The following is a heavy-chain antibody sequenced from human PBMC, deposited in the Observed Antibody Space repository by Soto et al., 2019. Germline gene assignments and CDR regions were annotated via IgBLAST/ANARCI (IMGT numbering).Heavy chain of an antibody. V-gene: IGHV3-21*01. Sequence: ESGGGLVQPGGSLRLSCAASEFAFSTYNMNWVRQAPGKGLEWVSCIGSSGSYIYYADSVKGRFTISRDNAKNSLYLQMNSLRAEDTAVYYCARAPCSGGSCYLGDWFDPWGQGTLVTVSS. J-gene: IGHJ5*02. D-gene: IGHD2-15*01. CDR3: ARAPCSGGSCYLGDWFDP. CDR2: IGSSGSYI. CDR1: EFAFSTYN.